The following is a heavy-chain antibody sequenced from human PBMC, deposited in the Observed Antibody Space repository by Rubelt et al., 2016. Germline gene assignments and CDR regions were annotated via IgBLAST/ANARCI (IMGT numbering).Heavy chain of an antibody. CDR3: AGSGYSSGWYDY. V-gene: IGHV4-59*01. Sequence: QVQLQESGPGLVKPSETLSLTCVVSGGSISTYYWSWIRQSPGKGLEWIGYVQYSVTTKYNPSLKGRVTISVDTSQKQFSLMLTSVTAADTAVYFGAGSGYSSGWYDYWGQGTLVTVSS. CDR2: VQYSVTT. D-gene: IGHD6-19*01. CDR1: GGSISTYY. J-gene: IGHJ4*02.